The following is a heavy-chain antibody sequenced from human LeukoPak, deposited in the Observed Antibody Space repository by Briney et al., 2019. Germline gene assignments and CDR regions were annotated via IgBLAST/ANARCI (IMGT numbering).Heavy chain of an antibody. J-gene: IGHJ6*03. CDR3: ARYRKRGSGSYYNAYYYYMDV. Sequence: SETLSLTCAVYGGSFSGYYWSWIRQPPGKGLEWIGEINHSGSTNYNPSLKSRVTISVDTSKNQFSLKLSSVTAADTAVYYCARYRKRGSGSYYNAYYYYMDVWGKGTTVTVSS. V-gene: IGHV4-34*01. D-gene: IGHD3-10*01. CDR2: INHSGST. CDR1: GGSFSGYY.